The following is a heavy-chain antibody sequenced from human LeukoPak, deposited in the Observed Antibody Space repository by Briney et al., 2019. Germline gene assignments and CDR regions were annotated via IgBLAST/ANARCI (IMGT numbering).Heavy chain of an antibody. CDR2: IYTSGST. CDR1: GGSISSYY. J-gene: IGHJ5*02. D-gene: IGHD4-17*01. CDR3: ARDLIRQTAATVTTVGRFDP. Sequence: SETLSLTCTVSGGSISSYYWSWIRQPAGKGLEWIGRIYTSGSTNYNPSLKSRVTMSVDTSKNQFSLKLSSVTAADTAVYYCARDLIRQTAATVTTVGRFDPWGQGTLVTVSS. V-gene: IGHV4-4*07.